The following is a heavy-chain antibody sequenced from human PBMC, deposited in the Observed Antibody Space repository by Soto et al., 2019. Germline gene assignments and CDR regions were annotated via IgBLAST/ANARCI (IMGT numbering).Heavy chain of an antibody. CDR3: ARGLRYFDWLSHFDY. V-gene: IGHV4-59*01. CDR1: GGSISSYY. Sequence: SETLSLTCTVYGGSISSYYWSWIRQPPGKGLEWIGYIYYSGSTNYNPSLKSRVTISVDTSKNQFSLKLSSVTAADTAVYYCARGLRYFDWLSHFDYWGQGTLVTVSS. D-gene: IGHD3-9*01. J-gene: IGHJ4*02. CDR2: IYYSGST.